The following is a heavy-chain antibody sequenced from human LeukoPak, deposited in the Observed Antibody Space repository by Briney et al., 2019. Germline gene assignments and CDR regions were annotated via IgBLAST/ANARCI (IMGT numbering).Heavy chain of an antibody. J-gene: IGHJ6*03. V-gene: IGHV3-21*01. Sequence: GGSLRLSCAASGFTFSTYGMNWVRQAPGKGLEWVSSIGTSGSYIYYTDSVKGRCTISRDNAKNSLYLQMNSLRAEDTAVYYCAKEGGVYSTPYYMDVWGKGTTVTVSS. D-gene: IGHD1-26*01. CDR3: AKEGGVYSTPYYMDV. CDR1: GFTFSTYG. CDR2: IGTSGSYI.